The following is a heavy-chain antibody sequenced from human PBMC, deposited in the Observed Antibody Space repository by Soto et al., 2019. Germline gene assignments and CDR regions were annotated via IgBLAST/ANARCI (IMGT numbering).Heavy chain of an antibody. CDR3: ARDLLRYFDWPSFDY. J-gene: IGHJ4*02. Sequence: GASVKVSCKASGYTFTSYAMHWVRQAPGQRLEWMGWINAGNGNTKYSQKFQGRVTITRDTSASTAYMELSSLRSEDTAVYYCARDLLRYFDWPSFDYWGQGTLVTVSS. V-gene: IGHV1-3*01. CDR2: INAGNGNT. D-gene: IGHD3-9*01. CDR1: GYTFTSYA.